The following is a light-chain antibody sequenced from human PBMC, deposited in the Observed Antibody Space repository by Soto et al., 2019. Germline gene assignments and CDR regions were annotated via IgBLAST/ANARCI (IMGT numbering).Light chain of an antibody. Sequence: QSALTQPASVSGSPGQSITISCTGTSSDVGGYNYVSWYQQHPGKAPKLIIYDVSYRSSGVSTRFSGSKSGNTASLTISGLQAEDAADYYCSSYTSSSSLYVFGTGTKVTVL. CDR2: DVS. V-gene: IGLV2-14*01. CDR3: SSYTSSSSLYV. CDR1: SSDVGGYNY. J-gene: IGLJ1*01.